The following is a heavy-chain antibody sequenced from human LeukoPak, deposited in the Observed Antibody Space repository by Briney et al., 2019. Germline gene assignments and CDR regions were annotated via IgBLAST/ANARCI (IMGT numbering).Heavy chain of an antibody. CDR3: ARNKGDCSSTNCYPYYYYYMDV. V-gene: IGHV5-51*01. J-gene: IGHJ6*03. CDR2: IYPGDSDT. CDR1: GYSFTSYW. Sequence: GESLKISCMGSGYSFTSYWIGWVRQMPGKGLEWMGIIYPGDSDTRYSPSFQGQVTISADKSISTAYLQWSSLKASDTAMYYCARNKGDCSSTNCYPYYYYYMDVWGKGTTVTVSS. D-gene: IGHD2-2*01.